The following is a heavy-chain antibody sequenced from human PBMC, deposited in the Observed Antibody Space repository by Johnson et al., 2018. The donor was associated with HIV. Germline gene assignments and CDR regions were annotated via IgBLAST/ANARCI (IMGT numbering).Heavy chain of an antibody. CDR1: GFTFSSYG. D-gene: IGHD3-16*02. CDR2: ISFAGINK. CDR3: AGEGVWGSYPGFDRRAFDI. Sequence: QVQLVESGGGVVQPGRSLRLSCAASGFTFSSYGIHWVRQAPGKGLEWVAGISFAGINKYYANSVKGRFTISRDNSKNILYLQMNSLRAEDTALYYCAGEGVWGSYPGFDRRAFDIWGQGTMVTVSS. V-gene: IGHV3-30*03. J-gene: IGHJ3*02.